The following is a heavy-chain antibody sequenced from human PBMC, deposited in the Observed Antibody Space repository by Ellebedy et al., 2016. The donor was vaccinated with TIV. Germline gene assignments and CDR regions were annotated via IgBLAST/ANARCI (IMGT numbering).Heavy chain of an antibody. J-gene: IGHJ4*02. Sequence: SETLSLTCTVSGGSISNFYWSWIRQPPGKGLEWIGYIYDSATTNYNPSLKSRVTISEDTSKNQFSLKLSSVTAADTALYYCARGKARFDYWGQGTLVTVSA. CDR2: IYDSATT. CDR1: GGSISNFY. V-gene: IGHV4-59*01. CDR3: ARGKARFDY.